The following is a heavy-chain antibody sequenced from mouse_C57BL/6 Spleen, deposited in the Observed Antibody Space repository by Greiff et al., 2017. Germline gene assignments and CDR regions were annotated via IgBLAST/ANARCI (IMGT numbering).Heavy chain of an antibody. D-gene: IGHD2-4*01. CDR2: IDTSDSET. V-gene: IGHV1-52*01. CDR1: GYTFTSYW. Sequence: QVQLQQPGAELVRPGSSVKLSCKASGYTFTSYWMHWVKQRPIQGLEWIGNIDTSDSETHYNQKFKDNATLTVNKSSSTAYMQLSSLTSEYSAVYYCAMSWYDYDVAWFAYWGQGTLVTVSA. J-gene: IGHJ3*01. CDR3: AMSWYDYDVAWFAY.